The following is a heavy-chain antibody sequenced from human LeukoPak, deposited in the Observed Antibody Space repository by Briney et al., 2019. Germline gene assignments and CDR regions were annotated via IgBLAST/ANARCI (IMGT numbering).Heavy chain of an antibody. J-gene: IGHJ3*02. CDR2: IRGGGGSA. V-gene: IGHV3-23*01. Sequence: SGGSLRLSCTASGFTFSAYAMMWVRRAPGKGPEWVSAIRGGGGSAFYADSVKGRFTISRDNSKYTLFLQMNSLRAEDTAAYYCARDPNGDYIGAFDMWGPGTMVTVSS. CDR3: ARDPNGDYIGAFDM. CDR1: GFTFSAYA. D-gene: IGHD4-17*01.